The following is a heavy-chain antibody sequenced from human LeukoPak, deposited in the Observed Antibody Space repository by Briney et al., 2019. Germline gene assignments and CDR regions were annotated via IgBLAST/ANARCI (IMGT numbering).Heavy chain of an antibody. CDR2: ISAYNGNT. V-gene: IGHV1-18*01. CDR1: GYTFTSYG. CDR3: ARVDCGGTSCKVLPEY. J-gene: IGHJ4*02. Sequence: ASVKVSCKASGYTFTSYGITWVRQAPGQGLEWMGWISAYNGNTNHAQKVQGSVTMTTDAATSTVYMELRSLRSDDTAVYYCARVDCGGTSCKVLPEYWGQGTLVTVSS. D-gene: IGHD2-2*01.